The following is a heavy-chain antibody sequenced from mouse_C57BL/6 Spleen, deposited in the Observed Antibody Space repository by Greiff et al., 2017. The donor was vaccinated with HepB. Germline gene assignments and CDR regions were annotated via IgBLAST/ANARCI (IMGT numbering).Heavy chain of an antibody. CDR2: ISDGGSYT. CDR1: GFTFSGYA. J-gene: IGHJ3*01. Sequence: EVQGVESGGGLVKPGGSLKLSCAASGFTFSGYAMSWVRQTPEKRLEWVATISDGGSYTYYPDNVKGRFTISRDNAKNNLYLQMSHLKSEDTAMYYCARDEGFAYWGQGTLVTVSA. CDR3: ARDEGFAY. V-gene: IGHV5-4*01.